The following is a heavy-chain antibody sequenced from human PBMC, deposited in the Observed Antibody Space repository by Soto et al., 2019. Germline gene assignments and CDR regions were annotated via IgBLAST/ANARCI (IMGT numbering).Heavy chain of an antibody. CDR3: AKVPTSTVTSDY. V-gene: IGHV3-23*01. CDR1: GFTFSNYA. CDR2: ISGSGGST. D-gene: IGHD4-4*01. J-gene: IGHJ4*02. Sequence: GGSPRLSCAASGFTFSNYAMHWVRKAPGKGLEWVSAISGSGGSTYYADSVKGRFTISRDNSKNTLYLQMNSLRAEDTAVYYCAKVPTSTVTSDYWGQGTLVTVSS.